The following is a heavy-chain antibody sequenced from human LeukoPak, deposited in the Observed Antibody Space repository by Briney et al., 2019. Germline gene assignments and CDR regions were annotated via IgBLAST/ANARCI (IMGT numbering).Heavy chain of an antibody. CDR2: IYSGGTT. J-gene: IGHJ6*02. CDR3: ARDKIAAAGTDYYYGMDV. V-gene: IGHV3-66*01. D-gene: IGHD6-13*01. CDR1: GFIVSSNY. Sequence: GGSLRLSCAASGFIVSSNYMSWVRQAPGKGLEWVSIIYSGGTTFYADSVRGRFTISRDSSENTVYLQMNSLRAEDTAVYYCARDKIAAAGTDYYYGMDVWGQGTTVTVSS.